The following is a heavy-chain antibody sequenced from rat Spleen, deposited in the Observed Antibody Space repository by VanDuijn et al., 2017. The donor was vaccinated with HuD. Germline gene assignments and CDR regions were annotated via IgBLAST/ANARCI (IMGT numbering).Heavy chain of an antibody. CDR2: INTDGGST. V-gene: IGHV5-46*01. CDR3: AKDFGDTTDYYYGVMDA. CDR1: GFTFSSFP. D-gene: IGHD1-6*01. Sequence: EVQLVESGGGLVQPGRSMKLSCAASGFTFSSFPMAWIRQAPTKGLEWVSSINTDGGSTYYPDSVKGRFTISRDNAENTVYLQMNSLRSEDTATYYCAKDFGDTTDYYYGVMDAWGQGASVTVSS. J-gene: IGHJ4*01.